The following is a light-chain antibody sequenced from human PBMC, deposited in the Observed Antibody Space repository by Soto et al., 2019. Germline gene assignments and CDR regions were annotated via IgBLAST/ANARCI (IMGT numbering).Light chain of an antibody. J-gene: IGKJ4*01. V-gene: IGKV3-20*01. CDR3: QHYNNWPLT. CDR1: QTLSSTY. Sequence: IVLTQSPGTLSLSPGERATLSCRASQTLSSTYLAWYQQKPGQAPRLLIYGASTRAAGVPDRFSGSASGTDFTLTISRLEPEDFAVYYCQHYNNWPLTFGGGTKVDIK. CDR2: GAS.